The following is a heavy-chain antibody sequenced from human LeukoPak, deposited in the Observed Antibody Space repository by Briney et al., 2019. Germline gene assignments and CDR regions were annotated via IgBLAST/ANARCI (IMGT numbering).Heavy chain of an antibody. V-gene: IGHV3-21*01. CDR2: ISTSSSSI. CDR1: GFTFRSYT. J-gene: IGHJ4*02. CDR3: ARDSGGGNFDF. D-gene: IGHD4-23*01. Sequence: GGSLRLSCAASGFTFRSYTMNWVRQAPGKGLEWVSSISTSSSSINYADSLKGRFTISRDNAKNSLYLQMNSLRAEDTAVYYCARDSGGGNFDFWGQGILVTVSS.